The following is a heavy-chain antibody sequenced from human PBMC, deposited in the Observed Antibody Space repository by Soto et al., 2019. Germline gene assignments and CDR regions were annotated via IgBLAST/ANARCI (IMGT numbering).Heavy chain of an antibody. D-gene: IGHD2-2*03. V-gene: IGHV3-30-3*01. CDR2: ISYDGSNK. CDR3: ARAKAIGSYHYNGMDV. J-gene: IGHJ6*02. Sequence: QVQLVESGGGVVQPGRSLRLSCAASGLTFSSYPMHWVRQAPGKGLEWVAVISYDGSNKYYADSVKGRFTIARDNSKNTLYLQMNSLRGEDTAVYYCARAKAIGSYHYNGMDVWGQGTTVTVSS. CDR1: GLTFSSYP.